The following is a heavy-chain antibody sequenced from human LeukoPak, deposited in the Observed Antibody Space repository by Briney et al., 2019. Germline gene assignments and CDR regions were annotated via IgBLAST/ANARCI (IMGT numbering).Heavy chain of an antibody. J-gene: IGHJ4*02. V-gene: IGHV3-23*01. D-gene: IGHD1-1*01. CDR3: AKVDYWSPENYFDY. Sequence: GGSLRLSCVASGFPFRSYAMTWVRQTPGKGLESVSVITDDEDTYYADSVKGRFTISRDNSQNTVFLQMNSLRVEDTAVYYCAKVDYWSPENYFDYWGQGTLVTVSS. CDR1: GFPFRSYA. CDR2: ITDDEDT.